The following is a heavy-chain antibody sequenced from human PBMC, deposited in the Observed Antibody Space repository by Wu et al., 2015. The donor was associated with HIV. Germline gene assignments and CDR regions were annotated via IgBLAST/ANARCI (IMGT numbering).Heavy chain of an antibody. Sequence: QVHLVQSGAEVKKPGSSVKVSCKASGYTFTGYYIHWVRQAPGQGLEWMGWINPNSGGTNYAQKFQGRVTMTRDTSISTAYMELSRLRSDDTAVYYCARARGYSSSWPPDYWGQGTLVTVSS. CDR2: INPNSGGT. D-gene: IGHD6-13*01. J-gene: IGHJ4*02. CDR1: GYTFTGYY. V-gene: IGHV1-2*02. CDR3: ARARGYSSSWPPDY.